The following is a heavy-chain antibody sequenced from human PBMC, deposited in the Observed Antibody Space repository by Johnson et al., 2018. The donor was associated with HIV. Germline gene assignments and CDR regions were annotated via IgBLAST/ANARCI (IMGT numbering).Heavy chain of an antibody. CDR1: GFTFTSYA. D-gene: IGHD6-19*01. V-gene: IGHV3-30*04. CDR3: ARVHPAVAGNDAFDI. J-gene: IGHJ3*02. Sequence: QVQLVESGGGVVQPGRSLRLSCAASGFTFTSYAMHWVRQAPGKGLEWVAFIRYDGGDKYYADSVKGRFTISRDNSKNTLYLQMNSLRAEDTAVYYCARVHPAVAGNDAFDIWGQGTMVTVSS. CDR2: IRYDGGDK.